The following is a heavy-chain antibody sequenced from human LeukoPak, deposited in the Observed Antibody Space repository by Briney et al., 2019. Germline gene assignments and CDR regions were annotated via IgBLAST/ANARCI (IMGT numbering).Heavy chain of an antibody. J-gene: IGHJ5*02. V-gene: IGHV1-69*04. CDR1: GGTFSSYA. CDR2: IIPILGIA. D-gene: IGHD3-22*01. CDR3: ARGHDYYDSSGYLGWFDP. Sequence: ASVKVSCKASGGTFSSYAISWVRQAPGQGLEWMGRIIPILGIANYAQKFQGRVTITADKSTSTAYMELSSLRSEDTAVYYCARGHDYYDSSGYLGWFDPWGQGTLVTVSS.